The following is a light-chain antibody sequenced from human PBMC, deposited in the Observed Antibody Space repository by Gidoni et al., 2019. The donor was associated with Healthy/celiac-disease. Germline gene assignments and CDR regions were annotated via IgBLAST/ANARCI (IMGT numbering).Light chain of an antibody. J-gene: IGKJ4*01. V-gene: IGKV3-20*01. CDR2: VAS. Sequence: EIVLTQSPGTLFLSPGERATLSCRASQRVSSSYLAWYQQKPGQAPRLLIYVASSRATGIPDRFSGSGSGTDFTLTISRLEPEDFAMYYCQQYGSSPLTFGGGTKVGIK. CDR3: QQYGSSPLT. CDR1: QRVSSSY.